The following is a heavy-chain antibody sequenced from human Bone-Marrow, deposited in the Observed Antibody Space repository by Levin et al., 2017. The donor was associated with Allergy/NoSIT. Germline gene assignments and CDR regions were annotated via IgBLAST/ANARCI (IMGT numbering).Heavy chain of an antibody. D-gene: IGHD3-3*01. J-gene: IGHJ4*02. Sequence: GASVKVSCTASGFTFSDFAMTWVRQAPGEGLEWVGYIRSKNYGGTTEYTTSVKGRFTLSRDDSKSIAYLQMNTLKIEDTAVYYCTRGSGRFEYWGQGTLVTVSS. CDR2: IRSKNYGGTT. CDR1: GFTFSDFA. V-gene: IGHV3-49*04. CDR3: TRGSGRFEY.